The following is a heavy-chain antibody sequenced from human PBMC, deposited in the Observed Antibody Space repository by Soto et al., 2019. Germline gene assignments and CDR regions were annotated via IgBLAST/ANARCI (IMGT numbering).Heavy chain of an antibody. CDR3: ARATRYYDIKRRAGWLAP. Sequence: SETLSLTCAVYGGSFSGYYWSWIRQPPGKGLEWIGEINHSGSTNYNPYLKSRVTISVDTSKNQFSLKLSSVTAADTAVYYCARATRYYDIKRRAGWLAPCGQGPLVTVSS. CDR1: GGSFSGYY. V-gene: IGHV4-34*01. J-gene: IGHJ5*02. CDR2: INHSGST. D-gene: IGHD3-9*01.